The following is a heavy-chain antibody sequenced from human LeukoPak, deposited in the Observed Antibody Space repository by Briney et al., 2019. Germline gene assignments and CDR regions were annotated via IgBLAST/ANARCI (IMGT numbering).Heavy chain of an antibody. D-gene: IGHD3-22*01. Sequence: SSETLSLTCVVSGGSLSTHHWSWIRQSPGRGLEWIGYISDSGSTNYNPSLKSRVTISVDTSKNQFSLMLSSVTAADTAVYYCARGYDSSAYYPFNYWGQGTLVAVSS. J-gene: IGHJ4*02. V-gene: IGHV4-59*11. CDR1: GGSLSTHH. CDR3: ARGYDSSAYYPFNY. CDR2: ISDSGST.